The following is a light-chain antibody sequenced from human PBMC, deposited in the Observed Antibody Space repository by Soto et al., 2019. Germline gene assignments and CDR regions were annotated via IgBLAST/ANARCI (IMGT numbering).Light chain of an antibody. CDR3: QQYGSSPVT. V-gene: IGKV3-20*01. CDR2: GAS. CDR1: QSVSSSY. Sequence: EIVLTQSPGTLSLSPGERATLSCRASQSVSSSYLAWYQQKPGQAPRLLIYGASSRATGIPDRFSGSGSGTDFPLTISRQEPEDFAVYYCQQYGSSPVTFGQGTKLEIK. J-gene: IGKJ2*01.